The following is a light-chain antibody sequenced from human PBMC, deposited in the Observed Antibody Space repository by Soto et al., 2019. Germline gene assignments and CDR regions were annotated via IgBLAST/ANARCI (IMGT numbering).Light chain of an antibody. CDR1: QSINSN. V-gene: IGKV3-15*01. CDR3: QQYNNWWT. CDR2: GAS. J-gene: IGKJ1*01. Sequence: VMTQSPATLYVSPGERATLSCTASQSINSNLAWYQQRPGQAPRLLIYGASTRATGIPARFSGSGSGTEFTLTISSLQSEDFAVYYCQQYNNWWTFGQGTKVEIK.